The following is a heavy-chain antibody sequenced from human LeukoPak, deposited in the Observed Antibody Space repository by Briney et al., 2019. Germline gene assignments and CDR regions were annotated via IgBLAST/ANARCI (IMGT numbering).Heavy chain of an antibody. V-gene: IGHV1-18*01. J-gene: IGHJ4*02. Sequence: ASVKVSCKASGYTFSSYGVNWVRQAPGQGLEWMGWVSPYNGDTNYAQKFQDRVTMTTDTSTNTAYMELRSPRSDDTAVYYCARVEKGLFEYWGQGTLVTVSS. CDR2: VSPYNGDT. D-gene: IGHD1-1*01. CDR1: GYTFSSYG. CDR3: ARVEKGLFEY.